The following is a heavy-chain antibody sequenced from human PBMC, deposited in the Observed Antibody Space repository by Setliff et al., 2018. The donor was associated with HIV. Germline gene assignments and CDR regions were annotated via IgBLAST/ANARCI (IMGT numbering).Heavy chain of an antibody. Sequence: SETLSLTCIVSGGSISNHYWSWIRQPPGKGLEWIGYIYYSGSTNYNPSLKSRVTISVDTSKNQFSLRLTSVTAADTAVYYCARLHQFCVGNCYPIYFDYWGQGTMVTVSS. CDR3: ARLHQFCVGNCYPIYFDY. CDR1: GGSISNHY. V-gene: IGHV4-59*08. CDR2: IYYSGST. D-gene: IGHD2-21*01. J-gene: IGHJ4*02.